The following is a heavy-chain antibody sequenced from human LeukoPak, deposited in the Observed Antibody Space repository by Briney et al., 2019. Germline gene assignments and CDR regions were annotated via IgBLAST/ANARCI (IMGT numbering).Heavy chain of an antibody. CDR1: GFTFSSYS. D-gene: IGHD3-10*02. CDR2: ISSSSSYI. CDR3: AELGITMIGGV. Sequence: GGSLRLSCTASGFTFSSYSMNWVHQAPGKGLEWVSSISSSSSYIYYADSVKGRFTISRDNAKNSLYLQMNSLRAEDTAVYYCAELGITMIGGVWGKGTTFTISS. J-gene: IGHJ6*04. V-gene: IGHV3-21*01.